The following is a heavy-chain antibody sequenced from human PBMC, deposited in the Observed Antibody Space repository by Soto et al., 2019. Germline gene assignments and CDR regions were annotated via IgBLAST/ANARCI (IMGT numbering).Heavy chain of an antibody. V-gene: IGHV1-3*05. CDR2: INAGNGNT. D-gene: IGHD6-19*01. CDR1: GYTFTGYA. CDR3: ARAEAVPADFDY. J-gene: IGHJ4*02. Sequence: QVQLVQSGAEEKKPGASVKVSCKASGYTFTGYAMHWVRQAPGQRLEWMGWINAGNGNTKYSQKFQGRVTITEDTTASTANMELSSLRSEDTAVYYCARAEAVPADFDYWGQGTLVTVSS.